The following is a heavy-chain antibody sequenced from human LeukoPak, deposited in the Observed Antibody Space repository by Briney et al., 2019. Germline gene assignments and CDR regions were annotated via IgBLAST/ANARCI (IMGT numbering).Heavy chain of an antibody. V-gene: IGHV3-21*01. D-gene: IGHD3-3*01. J-gene: IGHJ4*02. Sequence: PGGSLRLSCAASGFTFSSYSMNWVRQAPGKGLEWVSSISSSSSYIYYADSVKGRFTISRDNSNNTLYLQMNSLRVEDTAVYYCAKDRDVSGYPYYFNYWGQGILVTVSS. CDR1: GFTFSSYS. CDR2: ISSSSSYI. CDR3: AKDRDVSGYPYYFNY.